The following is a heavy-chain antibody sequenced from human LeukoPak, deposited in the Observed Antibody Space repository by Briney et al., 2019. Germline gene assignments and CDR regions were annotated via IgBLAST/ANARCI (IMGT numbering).Heavy chain of an antibody. Sequence: PSETLSLTCTVSGGSISSSSYYWGWIRQPPGKGLEWIGSIYYSGSTYYNPSLKSRVTISVDTSKNQFSLKLSSVTAADTAVYYCARGQTGTEDYWGQGTLVTVSS. V-gene: IGHV4-39*01. J-gene: IGHJ4*02. CDR2: IYYSGST. D-gene: IGHD1-1*01. CDR3: ARGQTGTEDY. CDR1: GGSISSSSYY.